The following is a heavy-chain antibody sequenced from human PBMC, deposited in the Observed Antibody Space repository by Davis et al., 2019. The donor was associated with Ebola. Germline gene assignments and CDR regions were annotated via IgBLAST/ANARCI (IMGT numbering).Heavy chain of an antibody. CDR3: AKDGVWGSYRYLYYFDY. D-gene: IGHD3-16*02. CDR2: INPDGTKT. V-gene: IGHV3-74*01. J-gene: IGHJ4*02. CDR1: GFTFSSYW. Sequence: PGGSLRLSCAASGFTFSSYWMHWVRQAPGKGLVWVSRINPDGTKTGYADSVKGRFTISRDNSKNTLYLQMNSLRAEDTALYYCAKDGVWGSYRYLYYFDYWGQGTLVTVSS.